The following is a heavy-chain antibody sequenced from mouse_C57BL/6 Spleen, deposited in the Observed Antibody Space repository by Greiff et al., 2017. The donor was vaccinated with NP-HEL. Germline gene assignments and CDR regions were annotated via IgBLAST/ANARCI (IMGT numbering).Heavy chain of an antibody. J-gene: IGHJ4*01. CDR1: GYTFTDYY. CDR3: ARNGNYPYYYAMDY. D-gene: IGHD2-1*01. CDR2: INPYNGGT. V-gene: IGHV1-19*01. Sequence: VQLQQSGPVLVKPGASVKMSCKASGYTFTDYYMNWVKQSHGKSLEWIGVINPYNGGTSYNQKFKGKATLTVDKSSSTAYMELNSLTSEDSAVYYCARNGNYPYYYAMDYWGQGTSVTVSS.